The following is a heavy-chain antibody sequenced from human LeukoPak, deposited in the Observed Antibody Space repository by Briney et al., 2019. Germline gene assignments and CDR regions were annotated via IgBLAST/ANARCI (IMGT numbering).Heavy chain of an antibody. CDR3: ARDQGAAGGLY. J-gene: IGHJ4*02. Sequence: SEPLIFSWTVAGSFISSYYWSWIRQPAGKGLEWIGRIYTSGSTNYNPSLKSRVTMSVDTSKNQFSLKLSTVTAADTAVYYCARDQGAAGGLYWGQGTLVTVSS. V-gene: IGHV4-4*07. CDR1: GSFISSYY. D-gene: IGHD6-13*01. CDR2: IYTSGST.